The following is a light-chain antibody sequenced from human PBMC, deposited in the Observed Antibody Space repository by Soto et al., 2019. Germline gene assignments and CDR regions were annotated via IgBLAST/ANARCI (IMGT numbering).Light chain of an antibody. J-gene: IGKJ4*01. V-gene: IGKV3-15*01. Sequence: EIVMTQSPATLSVSPGERATLSCRASQSVSSNLAWYQQKPGQAPRLLIYGASTRPTGIPARFSGSGSGTEFTLTISSLQSEDFAGYYCQQYNNWPGLTFGGGTKVEIK. CDR1: QSVSSN. CDR3: QQYNNWPGLT. CDR2: GAS.